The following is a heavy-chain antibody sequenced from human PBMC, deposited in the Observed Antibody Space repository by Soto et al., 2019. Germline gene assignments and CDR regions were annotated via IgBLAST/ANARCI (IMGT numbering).Heavy chain of an antibody. J-gene: IGHJ6*02. CDR1: GFTFSSYR. V-gene: IGHV3-48*02. CDR3: ARGASGGYYHYYAMDV. D-gene: IGHD2-15*01. Sequence: EVQLVESGGGLVQPGGSLRLSCAASGFTFSSYRLTWVRQAPGKGLEWVSYISGRSSAIYYADSVKGRFTISRANAKNSMYLQMTSLRDEHTAVYYCARGASGGYYHYYAMDVWGQVTTVTVSS. CDR2: ISGRSSAI.